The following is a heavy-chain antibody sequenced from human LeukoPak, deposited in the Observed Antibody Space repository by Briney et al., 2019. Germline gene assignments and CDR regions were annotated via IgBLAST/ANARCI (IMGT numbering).Heavy chain of an antibody. CDR2: ISYDGSNK. V-gene: IGHV3-30*03. Sequence: SGGSLRLSCAASGFTFSSYSMNWVRQAPGKGLEWVAVISYDGSNKYYADSVKGRFTISRDNSKNTLYLQMNSLRAEDTAVYYCARDQPDSSGWVLYFDYWGQGTLVTVSS. J-gene: IGHJ4*02. CDR1: GFTFSSYS. D-gene: IGHD6-19*01. CDR3: ARDQPDSSGWVLYFDY.